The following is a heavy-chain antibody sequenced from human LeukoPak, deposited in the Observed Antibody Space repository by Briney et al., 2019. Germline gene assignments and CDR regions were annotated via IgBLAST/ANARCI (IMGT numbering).Heavy chain of an antibody. CDR1: GFTIRSYA. D-gene: IGHD2-2*01. CDR3: AKDRVAMIGYYFDY. CDR2: ISASTDST. Sequence: GGSLRLSCAVSGFTIRSYAMNWVRQAPGKGLEWVSTISASTDSTYYADSVKGRFTISRDNSKNTLYLQMNSLRAEDTAVYYCAKDRVAMIGYYFDYWGQGTLVTVSS. V-gene: IGHV3-23*01. J-gene: IGHJ4*02.